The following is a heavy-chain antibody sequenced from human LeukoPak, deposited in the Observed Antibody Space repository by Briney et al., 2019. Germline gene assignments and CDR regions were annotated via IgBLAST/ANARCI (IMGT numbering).Heavy chain of an antibody. CDR2: ISGSGGST. V-gene: IGHV3-23*01. J-gene: IGHJ4*02. D-gene: IGHD4-17*01. CDR1: GGSFSGYY. Sequence: SSETLSLTCAVYGGSFSGYYWSWIRQPPGKGLEWVSAISGSGGSTYYADSVKGRFTISRDNSKNTLYLQMNSLRAEDTAVYYCAKDEAVTTAIDYWGQGTLVTVSS. CDR3: AKDEAVTTAIDY.